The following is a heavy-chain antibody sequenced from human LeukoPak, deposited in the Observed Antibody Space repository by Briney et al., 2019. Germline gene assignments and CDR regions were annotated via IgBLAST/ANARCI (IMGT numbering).Heavy chain of an antibody. J-gene: IGHJ4*02. Sequence: SETLSLTCTVSGGSISSYYWSWIRQPPGKGLEWIGYIYYSGSTNYNPSLKSRVTISVDTSKNQFSLKLSSVTAADTAVYYCAGGWGWYYGSSGYYYALGYWGQGTLATVSS. CDR3: AGGWGWYYGSSGYYYALGY. CDR2: IYYSGST. CDR1: GGSISSYY. D-gene: IGHD3-22*01. V-gene: IGHV4-59*08.